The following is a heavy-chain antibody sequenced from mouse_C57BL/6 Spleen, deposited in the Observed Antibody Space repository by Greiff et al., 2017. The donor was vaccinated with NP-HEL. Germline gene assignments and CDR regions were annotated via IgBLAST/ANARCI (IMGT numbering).Heavy chain of an antibody. CDR2: ISYDGSN. CDR1: GYSITSGYY. Sequence: DVKLQESGPGLVKPSQSLSLNCSVTGYSITSGYYWYWIRQFPGNKLEWMGYISYDGSNNYNPSLKNRISITRDTSKHQLFLKLNTVTTEDTATYYCASSNWDGIFDYWGQGTTLTVSS. D-gene: IGHD4-1*01. V-gene: IGHV3-6*01. J-gene: IGHJ2*01. CDR3: ASSNWDGIFDY.